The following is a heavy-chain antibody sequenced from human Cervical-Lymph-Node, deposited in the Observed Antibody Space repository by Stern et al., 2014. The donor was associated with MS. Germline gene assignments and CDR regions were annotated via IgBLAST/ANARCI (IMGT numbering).Heavy chain of an antibody. D-gene: IGHD3-10*01. CDR3: ASHIIKGYNCFDT. V-gene: IGHV1-18*01. CDR1: GFALTNAG. CDR2: ISAYNVNT. Sequence: QDQLVQSGAELKKPGASVKVSCKASGFALTNAGISWVRQAPGQGLEWMGWISAYNVNTNYAQRFKDRVNMTTDTSTSTAYMELRSLRSVDTAVYYCASHIIKGYNCFDTWGQGTLVTVSS. J-gene: IGHJ5*02.